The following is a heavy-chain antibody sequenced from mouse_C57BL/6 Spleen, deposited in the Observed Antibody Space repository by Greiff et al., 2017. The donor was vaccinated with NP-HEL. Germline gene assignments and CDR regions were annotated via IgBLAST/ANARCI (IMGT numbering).Heavy chain of an antibody. CDR3: ARTGHWYFDV. CDR1: GYTFTSYW. CDR2: IYPSDSET. J-gene: IGHJ1*03. Sequence: QVQLQQPGAELVRPGSSVKLSCKASGYTFTSYWMDWVKQRPGQGLEWIGNIYPSDSETHYNQKFKDKATLTVDKSSSTAYMQLSSLTSEDSAVYYCARTGHWYFDVWGTGTTVTVSS. D-gene: IGHD4-1*01. V-gene: IGHV1-61*01.